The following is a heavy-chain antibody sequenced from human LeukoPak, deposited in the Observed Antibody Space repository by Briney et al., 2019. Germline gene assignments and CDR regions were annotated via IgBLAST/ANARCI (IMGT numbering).Heavy chain of an antibody. CDR2: FYHGGST. CDR1: GYSISTGYY. V-gene: IGHV4-38-2*02. Sequence: SETLSLTCTVSGYSISTGYYWDWIRQPPGKGLEWIGTFYHGGSTYYNPSLKSRVTISLDTSKNQFSLKLSSVTAADTAVYYCARPWGAAAGPFDYWGQGTLVTVSS. CDR3: ARPWGAAAGPFDY. D-gene: IGHD6-13*01. J-gene: IGHJ4*02.